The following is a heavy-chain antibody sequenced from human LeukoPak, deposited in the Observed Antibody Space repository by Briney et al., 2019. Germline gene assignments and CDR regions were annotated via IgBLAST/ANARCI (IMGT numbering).Heavy chain of an antibody. CDR1: GFTFSSYA. V-gene: IGHV3-30-3*01. Sequence: GGSLRLSCAASGFTFSSYAMHWVRQAPGNGLEWVAVISYDGSNKYYADSVKGRFTISRDNSKNTLYLQMNSLRAEDTAVYYCARVPLGYCSGDSCFDLDYWGQGTLVTVSS. CDR2: ISYDGSNK. CDR3: ARVPLGYCSGDSCFDLDY. D-gene: IGHD2-15*01. J-gene: IGHJ4*02.